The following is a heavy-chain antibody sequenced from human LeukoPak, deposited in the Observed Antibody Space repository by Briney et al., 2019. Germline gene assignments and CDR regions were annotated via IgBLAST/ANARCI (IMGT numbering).Heavy chain of an antibody. D-gene: IGHD3-3*01. Sequence: GGSLRLSCAASGFTFSSYSMNWVRQAPGKGLEWVSYISSTSSSIYYADSVKGRFTISRDNAKNSLYLQTNSLRAEDTAVYYRARGVWSGPGYYYYGMDVWGQGTTVTVSS. V-gene: IGHV3-48*01. CDR1: GFTFSSYS. CDR3: ARGVWSGPGYYYYGMDV. J-gene: IGHJ6*02. CDR2: ISSTSSSI.